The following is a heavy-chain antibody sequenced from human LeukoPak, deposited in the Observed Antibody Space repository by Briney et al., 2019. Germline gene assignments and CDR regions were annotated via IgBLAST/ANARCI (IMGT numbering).Heavy chain of an antibody. V-gene: IGHV3-23*01. Sequence: GSLRLSCAASGFTFSSYAMSWVRQAPGKGLEWVSAISGSGGSTYYADSVKGRFTISRDNSKNTLYLQMNSLRAEDTAVYYCANPPYSNYENYYYCYMDVWGKGTTVTVSS. CDR3: ANPPYSNYENYYYCYMDV. CDR2: ISGSGGST. D-gene: IGHD4-11*01. CDR1: GFTFSSYA. J-gene: IGHJ6*03.